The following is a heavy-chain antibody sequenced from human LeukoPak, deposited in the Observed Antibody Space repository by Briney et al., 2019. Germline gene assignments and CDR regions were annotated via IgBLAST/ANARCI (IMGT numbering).Heavy chain of an antibody. Sequence: GGSLRLSCAASGFTFSNYAMHWVRQGTGKSLEWVSGVGRGGDTHYADSVKGRFIISRENAKNSLYLQMNSLRPGDTAVYYRARVASDTNGWYHVLDWGQGTLVTVSS. V-gene: IGHV3-13*01. CDR2: VGRGGDT. CDR3: ARVASDTNGWYHVLD. D-gene: IGHD2-8*01. J-gene: IGHJ4*02. CDR1: GFTFSNYA.